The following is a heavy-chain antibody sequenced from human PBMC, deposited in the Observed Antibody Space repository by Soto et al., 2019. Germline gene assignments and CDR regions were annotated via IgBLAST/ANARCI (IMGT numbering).Heavy chain of an antibody. CDR3: ARPQTMVYSAFDT. CDR2: INPDASDA. J-gene: IGHJ3*02. V-gene: IGHV3-74*01. D-gene: IGHD2-8*01. CDR1: GFTFSSHW. Sequence: EVQLVESGGGLVQPGGSLRLSCAASGFTFSSHWLHWVRQTPGEGLVSVSRINPDASDADYADSVKGRFTISRDNAKSTLYLDMNSLRAEDTGVYYCARPQTMVYSAFDTWGQGTMVNVSS.